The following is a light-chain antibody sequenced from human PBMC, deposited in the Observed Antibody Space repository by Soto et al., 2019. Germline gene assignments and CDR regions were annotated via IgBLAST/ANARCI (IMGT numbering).Light chain of an antibody. Sequence: DIQMTQSPSSLSASVRDRVTITCRASQTISTYLNWYQQKPGQAPKLLIHAASSVQSGVPSRFSGSGSGTAFTLNISSLPPADFATYYCPHSYRAPHTFGPGTKVYI. CDR1: QTISTY. CDR3: PHSYRAPHT. J-gene: IGKJ3*01. V-gene: IGKV1-39*01. CDR2: AAS.